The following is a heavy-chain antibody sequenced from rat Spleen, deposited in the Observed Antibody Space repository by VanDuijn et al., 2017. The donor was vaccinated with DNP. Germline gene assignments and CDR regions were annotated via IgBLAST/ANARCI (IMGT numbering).Heavy chain of an antibody. J-gene: IGHJ2*01. D-gene: IGHD1-4*01. CDR2: LRYDGGST. CDR3: ARHVLPLRVWDY. Sequence: EVQLVESGGGSVQPGRSLKLSCAASGFTFSDYYMAWVRQAPTKGLEWVAYLRYDGGSTYNGDSVKGRFTISRDIAKNTLYLQMNSLRSEDTATYYCARHVLPLRVWDYWGQGVIVTVSS. V-gene: IGHV5-22*01. CDR1: GFTFSDYY.